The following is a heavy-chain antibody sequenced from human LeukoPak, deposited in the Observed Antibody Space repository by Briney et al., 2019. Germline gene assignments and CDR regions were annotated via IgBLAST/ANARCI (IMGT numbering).Heavy chain of an antibody. Sequence: PGGSLRLSCAASGFTFSSYAMHWVRQAPGKGLEWVAVISYDGGNKYYADSVKGRFTISRDNSKNTLYLQMNSLRAEDTAVYYCAKDAAAGYYYDSSGYYMLYYYYYYMDVWGKGTTVTVSS. CDR1: GFTFSSYA. V-gene: IGHV3-30*04. D-gene: IGHD3-22*01. CDR3: AKDAAAGYYYDSSGYYMLYYYYYYMDV. CDR2: ISYDGGNK. J-gene: IGHJ6*03.